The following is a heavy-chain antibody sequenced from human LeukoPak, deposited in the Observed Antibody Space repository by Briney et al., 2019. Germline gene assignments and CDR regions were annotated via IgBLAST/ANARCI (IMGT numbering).Heavy chain of an antibody. Sequence: PRASVKVSCKASGGTFSSYAISWVRQAPGQGLEWMGGIIPIFGTANYAQKFQGRVTITTDESTSTAYMELSSLRSEDTAVYYCARGDCSSTSCYIDGSYCFDYWGQGTLVTVSS. CDR1: GGTFSSYA. V-gene: IGHV1-69*05. CDR2: IIPIFGTA. D-gene: IGHD2-2*02. CDR3: ARGDCSSTSCYIDGSYCFDY. J-gene: IGHJ4*02.